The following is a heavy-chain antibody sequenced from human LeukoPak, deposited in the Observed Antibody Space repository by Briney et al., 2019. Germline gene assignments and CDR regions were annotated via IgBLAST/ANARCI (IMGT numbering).Heavy chain of an antibody. Sequence: GASVKVSCKASGYTFTGYYIHWVRQAPGQGLEWMAWINPNRGGTNYAQKFQGRVTMTRDTSISTAYMELSRLRSDDTAVYYCARGETTVTYFDYWGQGTLVTVSS. CDR2: INPNRGGT. V-gene: IGHV1-2*02. J-gene: IGHJ4*02. CDR1: GYTFTGYY. D-gene: IGHD4-17*01. CDR3: ARGETTVTYFDY.